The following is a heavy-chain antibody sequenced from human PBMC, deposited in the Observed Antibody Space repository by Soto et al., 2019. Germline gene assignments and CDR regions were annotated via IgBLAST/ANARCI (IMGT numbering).Heavy chain of an antibody. CDR2: IYYSGTT. V-gene: IGHV4-39*07. CDR3: ARASGSLDY. Sequence: SETLSLTCSVSGDSMSSGTYHWDWIRQPPGKGLEWIGTIYYSGTTHYNPSLKSRVTISVDTSKNQFSLKLSSVTAADTAVYYCARASGSLDYWGQGTLVTVSS. D-gene: IGHD1-26*01. J-gene: IGHJ4*02. CDR1: GDSMSSGTYH.